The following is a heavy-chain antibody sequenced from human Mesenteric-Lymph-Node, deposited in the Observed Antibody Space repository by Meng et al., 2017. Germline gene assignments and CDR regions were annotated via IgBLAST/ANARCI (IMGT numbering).Heavy chain of an antibody. CDR2: IYYSGST. CDR3: ARGRVLLWFGAYYYFDY. Sequence: SETLSLTCTVSGGSISSSSYYWGWIRQPPGKGLEWIGSIYYSGSTNYNPSLKSRVTISVDTSKNQFSLKLSSVTAADTAVYYCARGRVLLWFGAYYYFDYWGQGTLVTVSS. D-gene: IGHD3-10*01. CDR1: GGSISSSSYY. J-gene: IGHJ4*02. V-gene: IGHV4-39*07.